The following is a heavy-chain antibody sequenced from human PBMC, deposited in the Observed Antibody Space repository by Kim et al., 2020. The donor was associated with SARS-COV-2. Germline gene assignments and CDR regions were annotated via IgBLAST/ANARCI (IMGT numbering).Heavy chain of an antibody. CDR3: ATVVDRTTVGSGLKS. CDR2: TFGGESDT. J-gene: IGHJ5*02. V-gene: IGHV5-51*01. Sequence: GESLKISCQASGYTFNSYWIGWVRQMPGEGLEWMGITFGGESDTRYSPSFEGHVTISIDMSINTAYLEWSSLKASDSAMYYCATVVDRTTVGSGLKSWGQGTLVTVSS. D-gene: IGHD4-17*01. CDR1: GYTFNSYW.